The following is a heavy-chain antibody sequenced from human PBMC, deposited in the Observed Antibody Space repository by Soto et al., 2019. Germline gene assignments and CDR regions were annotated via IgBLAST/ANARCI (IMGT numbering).Heavy chain of an antibody. CDR3: ARGGRVAAAEYYYYGMDV. CDR2: IYHSGST. D-gene: IGHD6-13*01. J-gene: IGHJ6*02. Sequence: TLSRTCAVSGGSISSGDYSWSWIRQPPGKCLEWIGYIYHSGSTYYNPSLKSRVTISVDRSKNQFSLKLSSVTAADTAVYYCARGGRVAAAEYYYYGMDVWGQGTTVTVYS. CDR1: GGSISSGDYS. V-gene: IGHV4-30-2*01.